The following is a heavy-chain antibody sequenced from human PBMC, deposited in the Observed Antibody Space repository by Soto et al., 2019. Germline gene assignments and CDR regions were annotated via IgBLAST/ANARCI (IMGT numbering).Heavy chain of an antibody. Sequence: GGSLRLSCVASEFTFSYYAMHWVRQAPGEGLEWVALMSADGYRNSYADSVRGRFTISRDNSRNILYLQMNSMRLEDTAVHYCARDLGSSSGNWFDPWGQGTLVTVSS. CDR2: MSADGYRN. V-gene: IGHV3-30-3*01. D-gene: IGHD6-13*01. J-gene: IGHJ5*02. CDR3: ARDLGSSSGNWFDP. CDR1: EFTFSYYA.